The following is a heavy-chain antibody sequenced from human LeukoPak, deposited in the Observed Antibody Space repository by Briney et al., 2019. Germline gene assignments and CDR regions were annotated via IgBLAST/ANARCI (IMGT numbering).Heavy chain of an antibody. D-gene: IGHD2-8*01. CDR3: ARDCTNGVCYDPDY. CDR1: GFTFSSYW. CDR2: IKQDGSEK. V-gene: IGHV3-7*01. Sequence: GGSLRLSCAASGFTFSSYWMSWVRQAPGKGLEWVANIKQDGSEKYYVDSVKGRFTISRDNAKNSLYLQTNSLRAEDTAVYYCARDCTNGVCYDPDYWGQGTLVTVSS. J-gene: IGHJ4*02.